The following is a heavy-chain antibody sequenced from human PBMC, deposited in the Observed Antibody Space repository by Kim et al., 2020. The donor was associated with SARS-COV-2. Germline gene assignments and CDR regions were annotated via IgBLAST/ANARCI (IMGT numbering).Heavy chain of an antibody. V-gene: IGHV6-1*01. CDR2: TYYRSKWYN. CDR1: GDSVSSNSIA. J-gene: IGHJ3*02. CDR3: ARGYAFDI. Sequence: SQTLSLTCAISGDSVSSNSIAWNWIRQSPSRGLEWLGRTYYRSKWYNDYSPSVKGRITISQETSKNHFSLQLNSVSPEDTAVDYCARGYAFDIWGPGTLV.